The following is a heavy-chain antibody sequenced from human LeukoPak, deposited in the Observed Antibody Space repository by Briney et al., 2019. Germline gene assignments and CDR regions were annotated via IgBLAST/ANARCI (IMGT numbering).Heavy chain of an antibody. V-gene: IGHV3-30*03. D-gene: IGHD1-1*01. CDR3: ARDSIWNDVTWFDP. Sequence: GGSLRLSCAASGFTFSNAWMSWVRQAPGKGLEWVAVISYDGSNKYYADSVKGRFTISRDNSKNTLYLQMNSLRAEDTAVYYCARDSIWNDVTWFDPWGQGTLVTVSS. CDR1: GFTFSNAW. J-gene: IGHJ5*02. CDR2: ISYDGSNK.